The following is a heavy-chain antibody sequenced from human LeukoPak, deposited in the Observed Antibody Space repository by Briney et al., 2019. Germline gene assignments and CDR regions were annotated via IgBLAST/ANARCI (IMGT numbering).Heavy chain of an antibody. CDR2: IWYDGSNK. V-gene: IGHV3-33*08. D-gene: IGHD3-10*01. CDR3: ARASPVYGSGSPYFDY. Sequence: GSLRLSCAASGFTFSSNWMHWVRRAPGKGLEWVAVIWYDGSNKYYADSVKGRFTISRDNSKNTLYLQMNSLRAEDTAVYYCARASPVYGSGSPYFDYWGQGTLVTVSS. CDR1: GFTFSSNW. J-gene: IGHJ4*02.